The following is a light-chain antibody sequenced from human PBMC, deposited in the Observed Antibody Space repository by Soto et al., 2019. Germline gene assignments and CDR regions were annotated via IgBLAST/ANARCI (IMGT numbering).Light chain of an antibody. CDR1: QSVSSN. Sequence: EIVMTQSPAPLSVSPGERATLSCMASQSVSSNLAWYQQKPGQAPRLLIYGASTRATGIPARFSGSGSGTEFTLTISSLQSEDFAVYYCQQYNNGPPGTFGQGTKVDIK. V-gene: IGKV3-15*01. CDR3: QQYNNGPPGT. CDR2: GAS. J-gene: IGKJ1*01.